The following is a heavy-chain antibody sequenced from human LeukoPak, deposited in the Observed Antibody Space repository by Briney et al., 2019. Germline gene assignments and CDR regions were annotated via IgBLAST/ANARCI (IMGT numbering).Heavy chain of an antibody. CDR2: ISYDGSNK. CDR1: GFTFSSYG. CDR3: ACLWYSGSRDY. J-gene: IGHJ4*02. Sequence: GGSLRLSCAASGFTFSSYGMHWVHQAPGKGLEWVAVISYDGSNKYYADSVKGRFTISRDNSKNTLYLQMNSLRAEDTAVYYCACLWYSGSRDYWGQGTLVTVSS. V-gene: IGHV3-30*03. D-gene: IGHD1-26*01.